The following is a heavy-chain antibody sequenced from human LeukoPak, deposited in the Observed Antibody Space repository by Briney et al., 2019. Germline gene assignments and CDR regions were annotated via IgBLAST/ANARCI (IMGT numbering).Heavy chain of an antibody. Sequence: ASVKVSCKASGYTFTTYGILWVRQAPGQRLEWMGWISAYNGDTNYAQQFQDRVTMSTDTSMNTAYMELRSLRSDDTGVYYCARDLIAVRPGWFDPWGQGSLVTVSS. CDR3: ARDLIAVRPGWFDP. D-gene: IGHD6-6*01. J-gene: IGHJ5*02. CDR1: GYTFTTYG. V-gene: IGHV1-18*01. CDR2: ISAYNGDT.